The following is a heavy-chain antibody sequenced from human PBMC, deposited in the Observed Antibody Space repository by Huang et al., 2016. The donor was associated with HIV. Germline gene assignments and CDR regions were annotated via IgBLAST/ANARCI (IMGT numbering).Heavy chain of an antibody. CDR1: GDSLSGFF. Sequence: QVRLDQWGAGLLKPSETLTLTCAVYGDSLSGFFWSWIRQSPGRGLEWIGEINQSGRTTYNPSLKSRVTIAIDTSKKQFSLKLKSVTADDTSTYYCARGRGTSWSFFDTWGQGSFVTVSS. CDR2: INQSGRT. D-gene: IGHD2-2*01. J-gene: IGHJ5*02. CDR3: ARGRGTSWSFFDT. V-gene: IGHV4-34*01.